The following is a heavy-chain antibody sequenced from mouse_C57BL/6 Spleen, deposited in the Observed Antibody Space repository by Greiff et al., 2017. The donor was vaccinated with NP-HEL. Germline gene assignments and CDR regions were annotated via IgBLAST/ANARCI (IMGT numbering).Heavy chain of an antibody. CDR1: GYSITSGYY. CDR2: ISYDGSN. D-gene: IGHD3-3*01. V-gene: IGHV3-6*01. CDR3: ARDGGTGYFDY. J-gene: IGHJ2*01. Sequence: EVKLMESGPGLVKPSQSLSLTCSVTGYSITSGYYWNWIRQFPGNKLEWMGYISYDGSNNYNPSLKNRISITRDTSKNQFFLKLNSVTTEDTATYYCARDGGTGYFDYWGQGTTLTVAS.